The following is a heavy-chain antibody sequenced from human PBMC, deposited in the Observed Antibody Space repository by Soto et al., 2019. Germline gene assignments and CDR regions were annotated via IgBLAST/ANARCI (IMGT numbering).Heavy chain of an antibody. V-gene: IGHV4-30-2*01. CDR3: ARGYYSTTSNWFDP. CDR2: IYHSGST. Sequence: QLRLQESGSGLVKPSQTLSLTCAVSGGSISSGGYSWSWIRQPPGKGLEWIGYIYHSGSTYYNPSLKSRVTISVDRSKNQFSLKLSSVTAADTAVYYCARGYYSTTSNWFDPWGQGTLVTVSS. CDR1: GGSISSGGYS. D-gene: IGHD1-26*01. J-gene: IGHJ5*02.